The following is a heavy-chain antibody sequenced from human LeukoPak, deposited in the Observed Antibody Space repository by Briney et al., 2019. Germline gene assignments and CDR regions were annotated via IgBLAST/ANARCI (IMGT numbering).Heavy chain of an antibody. CDR2: INPNSGGT. CDR3: ARDISSSSGLDY. V-gene: IGHV1-2*06. D-gene: IGHD6-6*01. Sequence: ASVKVSCKASGYTFTGYYMHWVRQAPGQGLEWMGRINPNSGGTNYAQKFQGRVTMTRDTSISTAYMELSRLRFDDTAVYYCARDISSSSGLDYWGQGTLVTVSS. J-gene: IGHJ4*02. CDR1: GYTFTGYY.